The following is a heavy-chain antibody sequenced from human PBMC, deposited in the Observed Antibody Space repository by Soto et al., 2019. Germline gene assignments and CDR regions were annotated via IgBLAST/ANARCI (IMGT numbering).Heavy chain of an antibody. V-gene: IGHV3-33*01. CDR1: GFTFSDYG. CDR2: IWFDGSNE. CDR3: ARGILYCSSTSCSYGMDV. J-gene: IGHJ6*02. D-gene: IGHD2-15*01. Sequence: QVQLVESGGGVVQPGWSLRLSCAASGFTFSDYGMHWVRQAPGEGLQWVAVIWFDGSNEHYADSVKGRFTISRDNSKNTLYLQLYSLRAGDTAVYYCARGILYCSSTSCSYGMDVWGQGTTVTVSS.